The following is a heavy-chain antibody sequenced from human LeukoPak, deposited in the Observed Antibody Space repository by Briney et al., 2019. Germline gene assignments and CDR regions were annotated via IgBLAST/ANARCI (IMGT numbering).Heavy chain of an antibody. CDR2: IYWDDDK. V-gene: IGHV2-5*02. J-gene: IGHJ4*02. Sequence: SGPTLVKPTQTLTLTCSFSGFSLSSSGVGVGWIRQPPGQALEWLALIYWDDDKRYSPSLKSRLTITKDTSKNQVVLTMTNMDPVDTATYYCAHCPSARGNFDYWGQGTLVTVSS. CDR1: GFSLSSSGVG. CDR3: AHCPSARGNFDY. D-gene: IGHD4-23*01.